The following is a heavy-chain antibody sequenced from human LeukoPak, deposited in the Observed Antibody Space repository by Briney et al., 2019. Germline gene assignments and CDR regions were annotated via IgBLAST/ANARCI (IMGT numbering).Heavy chain of an antibody. J-gene: IGHJ5*02. CDR2: MNPNSGNT. CDR3: ARAPRITMVRGVIFWFDP. V-gene: IGHV1-8*03. D-gene: IGHD3-10*01. CDR1: GYTFTGYY. Sequence: ASVKVSCKASGYTFTGYYMHWVRQAPGQGLEWMGWMNPNSGNTGYAQKFQGRVTITRNTSTSTAYMELSSLRSEDTAVYYCARAPRITMVRGVIFWFDPWGQGTLVTVSS.